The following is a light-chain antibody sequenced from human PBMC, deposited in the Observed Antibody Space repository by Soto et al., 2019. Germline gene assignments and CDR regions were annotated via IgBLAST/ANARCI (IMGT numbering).Light chain of an antibody. Sequence: ILLTQSPSSLSASVGDRVTITFQASQNINNYLNWYQQKPGRAPKLLIYDASNLEAGVPSRFRGSGSGTDFTLTISRLQPEDIATYYCQQYENLPTFGQGTRLEI. CDR2: DAS. V-gene: IGKV1-33*01. J-gene: IGKJ5*01. CDR1: QNINNY. CDR3: QQYENLPT.